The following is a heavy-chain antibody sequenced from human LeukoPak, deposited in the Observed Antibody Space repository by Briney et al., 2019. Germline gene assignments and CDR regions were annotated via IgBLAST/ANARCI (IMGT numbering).Heavy chain of an antibody. Sequence: PSETLSLTCAVYGGSFSGYYWSWIRQPPGEGMEWIGEINHSGSTNYNPSLKSRVTISVDTSKNQFSLKLSSVTAADTAVYYCARGFPPYDYVWGSYRLYYFDYWGQGTLVTVSS. CDR2: INHSGST. D-gene: IGHD3-16*02. CDR1: GGSFSGYY. V-gene: IGHV4-34*01. J-gene: IGHJ4*02. CDR3: ARGFPPYDYVWGSYRLYYFDY.